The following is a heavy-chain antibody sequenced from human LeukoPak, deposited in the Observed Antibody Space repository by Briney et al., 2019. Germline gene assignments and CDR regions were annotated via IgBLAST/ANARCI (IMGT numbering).Heavy chain of an antibody. CDR2: TYYRSDWYS. V-gene: IGHV6-1*01. CDR3: AREGSYFDY. Sequence: SQTLSLTCAISGDRVSSNSAAWNWIRQSPSRGLEWLGRTYYRSDWYSDYAVSVKSRVSITPDTAKNQFSLQLNSVTPEDTAIYYCAREGSYFDYWGQGTLVTVS. CDR1: GDRVSSNSAA. J-gene: IGHJ4*02.